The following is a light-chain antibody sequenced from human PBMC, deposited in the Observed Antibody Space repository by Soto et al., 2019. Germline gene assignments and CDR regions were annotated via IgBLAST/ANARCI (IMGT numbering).Light chain of an antibody. Sequence: DVVMTQTRLSLSVTPGQPASISCKSSQSLLQITGVTFLFWYLQKPGQSPQLLIYEVSTRVSGVPDRFSGRWSGTDFTLEISRVETDDVGIYYCMQRTQLPPTFGQETRLEIK. CDR2: EVS. J-gene: IGKJ5*01. CDR3: MQRTQLPPT. CDR1: QSLLQITGVTF. V-gene: IGKV2D-29*02.